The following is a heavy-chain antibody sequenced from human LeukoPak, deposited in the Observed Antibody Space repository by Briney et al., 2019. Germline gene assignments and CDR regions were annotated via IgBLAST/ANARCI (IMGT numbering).Heavy chain of an antibody. J-gene: IGHJ3*02. CDR2: ISGSGGST. CDR1: GFTVSSNY. CDR3: AKDRSWGRYFDWLLGDAFDI. V-gene: IGHV3-23*01. D-gene: IGHD3-9*01. Sequence: GGSLRLSCAASGFTVSSNYMSWVRQAPGKGLEWVSAISGSGGSTYYADSVKGRFTISRDNSKNTLYLQMNSLRAEDTAVYYCAKDRSWGRYFDWLLGDAFDIWGQGTMVTVSS.